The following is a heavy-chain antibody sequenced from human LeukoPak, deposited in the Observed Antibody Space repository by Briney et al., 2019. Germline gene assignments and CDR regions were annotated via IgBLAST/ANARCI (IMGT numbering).Heavy chain of an antibody. CDR3: AKGGFVVVPAAKRGAFDY. CDR2: ISGSGGST. J-gene: IGHJ4*02. D-gene: IGHD2-2*01. V-gene: IGHV3-23*01. Sequence: PGGSLRLSCAASGFTFSSDAMSWVRQAPGKGLEWVSAISGSGGSTYYADSVKGRFTISRDTSKHTMYLQMKSLRAEDKAVYYCAKGGFVVVPAAKRGAFDYWGQGTLVNVSS. CDR1: GFTFSSDA.